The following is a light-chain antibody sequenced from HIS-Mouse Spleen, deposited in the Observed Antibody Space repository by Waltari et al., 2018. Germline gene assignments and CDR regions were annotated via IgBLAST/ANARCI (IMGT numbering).Light chain of an antibody. CDR1: ALPKKY. V-gene: IGLV3-10*01. J-gene: IGLJ2*01. CDR3: YSTDSSGNHRV. Sequence: SYELTQPPSVSVSPGQTARITCSGDALPKKYAYWYQQKSGPAPVLVFYEDSKRPSGIPGRFSGSSSGTMATLTISGAQVEDEADYYCYSTDSSGNHRVFGGGTKLTVL. CDR2: EDS.